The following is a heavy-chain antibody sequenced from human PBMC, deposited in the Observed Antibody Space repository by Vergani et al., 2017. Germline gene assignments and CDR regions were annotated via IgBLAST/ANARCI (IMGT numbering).Heavy chain of an antibody. J-gene: IGHJ4*02. CDR1: GFTFSSYA. CDR3: AREGGGYSGYGPFDY. Sequence: QVQLVESGGGVVQPGRSLRLSCAASGFTFSSYAMHWVRQAPGKGLEWVAVISYDGSNKYYADSVKGRFTISRDNSKNTLYLQMNSRRAEDPAVYYCAREGGGYSGYGPFDYWGQRTLVTVSS. CDR2: ISYDGSNK. D-gene: IGHD5-12*01. V-gene: IGHV3-30*04.